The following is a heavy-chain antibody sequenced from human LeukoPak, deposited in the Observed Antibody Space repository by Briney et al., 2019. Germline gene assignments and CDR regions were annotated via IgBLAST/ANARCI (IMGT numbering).Heavy chain of an antibody. J-gene: IGHJ5*02. V-gene: IGHV3-7*04. Sequence: PGGSLRLSCAASGFTFSSYWMSWVRQAPGKGLEWVANIKQDGSEKNYVDSVRGRFSISRDNAKNSLYLEMNSLRGEDTAVYYCARGGYLFDPWGQGTLVTVSS. CDR1: GFTFSSYW. CDR2: IKQDGSEK. CDR3: ARGGYLFDP. D-gene: IGHD5-12*01.